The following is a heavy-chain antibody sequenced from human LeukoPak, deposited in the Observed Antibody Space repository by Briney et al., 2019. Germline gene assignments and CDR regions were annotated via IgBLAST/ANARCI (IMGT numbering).Heavy chain of an antibody. V-gene: IGHV1-8*01. J-gene: IGHJ5*02. CDR3: ARDLRLLWFGELSERQSNWFDP. Sequence: VASVKVSCKASGYTFTSYDISWVRQATGQGLEWMGWMSPNSGNTGYAQKFQGRVTMTRNTSISTAYMELSNLRSEDTAVYYCARDLRLLWFGELSERQSNWFDPWGQGTLVTVSS. CDR2: MSPNSGNT. D-gene: IGHD3-10*01. CDR1: GYTFTSYD.